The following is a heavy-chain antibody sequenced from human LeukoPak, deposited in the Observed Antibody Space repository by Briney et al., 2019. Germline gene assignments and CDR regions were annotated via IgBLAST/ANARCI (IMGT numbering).Heavy chain of an antibody. CDR2: INHSGST. CDR1: GGSFSGYY. D-gene: IGHD2-2*01. J-gene: IGHJ6*02. Sequence: SETLSLTCAVYGGSFSGYYWSWIRQPPGKGLEWIGEINHSGSTNYNPSLKSRVTISVDTSKNQFSLKLSSVTAADTAVYYCATQVVPAAISYYYYGMDVWGQGTTVTVS. V-gene: IGHV4-34*01. CDR3: ATQVVPAAISYYYYGMDV.